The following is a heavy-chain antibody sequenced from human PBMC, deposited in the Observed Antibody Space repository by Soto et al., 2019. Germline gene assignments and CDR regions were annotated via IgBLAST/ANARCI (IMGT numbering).Heavy chain of an antibody. CDR2: ISSSSSYI. V-gene: IGHV3-21*01. Sequence: GSLRLSCAASGFTFSSYSMNWVRQAPGKGLEWVSSISSSSSYIYYADSVKGRFTISRDNAKNSLYLQMNSLRAEDTAVYYCARDDYDYIWGSYLADAFDIWGQGTMVTVSS. CDR1: GFTFSSYS. D-gene: IGHD3-16*02. J-gene: IGHJ3*02. CDR3: ARDDYDYIWGSYLADAFDI.